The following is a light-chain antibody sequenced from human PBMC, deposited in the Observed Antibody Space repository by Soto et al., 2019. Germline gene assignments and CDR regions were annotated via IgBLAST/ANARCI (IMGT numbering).Light chain of an antibody. V-gene: IGLV2-14*01. Sequence: SVRTRPASVTGAAGQSITISCTGTSSDVGDYNYVSWYQQHPGKAPKLIIYEVTNRPSGVSNRFSGSKSGNTASLTISGLQADDAADYYCSSSTNTGPLYVFGTGPKVTAL. J-gene: IGLJ1*01. CDR1: SSDVGDYNY. CDR3: SSSTNTGPLYV. CDR2: EVT.